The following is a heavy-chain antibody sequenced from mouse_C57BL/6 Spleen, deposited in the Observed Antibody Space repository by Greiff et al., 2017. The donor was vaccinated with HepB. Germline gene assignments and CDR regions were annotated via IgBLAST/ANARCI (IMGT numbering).Heavy chain of an antibody. V-gene: IGHV1-82*01. J-gene: IGHJ4*01. Sequence: QVQLQQSGPELVKPGASVKISCKASGYAFSSSWMNWVKQRPGQGLEWIGRIYPGDGDTNYNGKFKGKATLTADTSSSTAYMQLSSLTSEDSAVYFCARTYSNLYYAMDYWGQGTSVTVSS. CDR1: GYAFSSSW. CDR3: ARTYSNLYYAMDY. CDR2: IYPGDGDT. D-gene: IGHD2-5*01.